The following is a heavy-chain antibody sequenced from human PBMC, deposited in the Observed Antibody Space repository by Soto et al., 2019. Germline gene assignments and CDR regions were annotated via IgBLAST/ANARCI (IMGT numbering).Heavy chain of an antibody. CDR2: IIPIFGTA. V-gene: IGHV1-69*12. J-gene: IGHJ5*02. CDR1: GGTFSSYA. Sequence: QVQLVQSGAEVKKPGSSVKVSCKASGGTFSSYAISWVRQAPGQGLEWMGGIIPIFGTANYAQKFQGRVTITADESTSTAYMELSSLRSEDTAVYYCARGGAYSSRWYDDSRFDPWGQGTLVTVSS. D-gene: IGHD6-13*01. CDR3: ARGGAYSSRWYDDSRFDP.